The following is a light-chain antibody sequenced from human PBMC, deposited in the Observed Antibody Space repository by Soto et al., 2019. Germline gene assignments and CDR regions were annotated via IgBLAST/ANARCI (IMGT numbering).Light chain of an antibody. CDR2: VTS. V-gene: IGKV3-20*01. Sequence: ETVLTQSPATLSLSPGERVTLSCRASETFCSGCLAWYQQKPGQSPRLLIYVTSSRATGIPDRFSGSGSGTHFTLTISRLEPEDFAVYYCQHYGTTPWTFGPGTKVGIK. J-gene: IGKJ1*01. CDR3: QHYGTTPWT. CDR1: ETFCSGC.